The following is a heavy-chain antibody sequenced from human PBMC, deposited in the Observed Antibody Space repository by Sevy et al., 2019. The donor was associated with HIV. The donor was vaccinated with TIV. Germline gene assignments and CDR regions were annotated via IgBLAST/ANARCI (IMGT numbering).Heavy chain of an antibody. J-gene: IGHJ4*02. D-gene: IGHD3-10*01. CDR1: GFTFDDYA. CDR3: AKRATDYGSGTYYGVSLDY. CDR2: ITWNSGGI. V-gene: IGHV3-9*01. Sequence: GGSLRLSCAASGFTFDDYAMHWVRQAPGKGLEWVSGITWNSGGIDYADSVRGRFTISRDNAKNSLYLQMNSLRAEDTALYYCAKRATDYGSGTYYGVSLDYWGQGALVTVSS.